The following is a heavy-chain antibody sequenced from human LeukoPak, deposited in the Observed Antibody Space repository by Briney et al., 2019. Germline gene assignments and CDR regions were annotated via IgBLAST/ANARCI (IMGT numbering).Heavy chain of an antibody. CDR1: AFTFSSYG. V-gene: IGHV3-30-3*01. J-gene: IGHJ5*02. D-gene: IGHD4-17*01. CDR3: ARDTVTTYNNWFDR. Sequence: PGRSLRLSCAASAFTFSSYGMHWVRHAPGKGLEWVAVISYDGSNKYYADSVKGRFTISRDNSKNPLYLQMNSLRAEDTAVYYCARDTVTTYNNWFDRWGQGTLVTVSS. CDR2: ISYDGSNK.